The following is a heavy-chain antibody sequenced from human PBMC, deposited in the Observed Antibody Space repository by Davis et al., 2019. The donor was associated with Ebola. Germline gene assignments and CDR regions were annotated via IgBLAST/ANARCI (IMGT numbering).Heavy chain of an antibody. D-gene: IGHD6-13*01. V-gene: IGHV4-59*08. CDR1: GGSFSRYY. CDR3: ARQSGGIAAAGS. CDR2: FYYSGST. J-gene: IGHJ4*02. Sequence: SQTLSLTCAVSGGSFSRYYWSWIRQPPGKGLEWIGYFYYSGSTNYNPSLKSRVTISVDTSKNQFSLKLSSVTAADTAVYYCARQSGGIAAAGSWGQGTLVTVSS.